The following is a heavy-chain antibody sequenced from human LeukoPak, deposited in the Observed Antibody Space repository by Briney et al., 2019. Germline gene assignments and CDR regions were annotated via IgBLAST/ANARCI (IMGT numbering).Heavy chain of an antibody. CDR2: ITSNGAYT. D-gene: IGHD1-26*01. CDR1: GFTFSDYT. V-gene: IGHV3-64*02. Sequence: GGSLRLSCAASGFTFSDYTIHWVRQAPGKRLQSVSAITSNGAYTHYADSVKGRFTIPRDNSRNAVFLQMGGLRIEDMAVYYCARVKMGATVSDYYYYYMDVWGKGTTVTVSS. J-gene: IGHJ6*03. CDR3: ARVKMGATVSDYYYYYMDV.